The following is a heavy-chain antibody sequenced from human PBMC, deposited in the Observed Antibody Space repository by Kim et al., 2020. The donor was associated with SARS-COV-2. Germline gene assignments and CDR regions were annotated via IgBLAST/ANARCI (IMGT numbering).Heavy chain of an antibody. CDR1: GGSFSGYY. Sequence: SETLSLTCAVYGGSFSGYYWSWIRQPPGKGLEWIGEINHSGSTNYNPSLKSRVTISVDTSKNQFSLKLSSVTAADTAVYYCARGGGYSYGGIHYWGQGTLVTVSS. D-gene: IGHD5-18*01. CDR3: ARGGGYSYGGIHY. CDR2: INHSGST. J-gene: IGHJ4*02. V-gene: IGHV4-34*01.